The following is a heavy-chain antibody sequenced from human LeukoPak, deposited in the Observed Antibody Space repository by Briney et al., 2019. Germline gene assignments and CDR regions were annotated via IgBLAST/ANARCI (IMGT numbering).Heavy chain of an antibody. CDR2: IKNKGDGGTT. Sequence: GGSLRLSCAASGFTFNKAWMSWVRLAPGKGLEWVGRIKNKGDGGTTDYAAPVKGRFTVSRDDSKSTLYLQMNSLKTEDTAVYYCTTSGTPFEYWGQGTLVTVSS. D-gene: IGHD3-10*01. CDR3: TTSGTPFEY. J-gene: IGHJ4*02. CDR1: GFTFNKAW. V-gene: IGHV3-15*01.